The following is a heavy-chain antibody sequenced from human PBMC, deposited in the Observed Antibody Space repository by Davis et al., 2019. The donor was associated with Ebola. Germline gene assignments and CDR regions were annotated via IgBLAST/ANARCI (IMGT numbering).Heavy chain of an antibody. CDR2: FYYSGST. Sequence: SETLSLTCTVSGGSISSSSYHWGWIRQPPGKGLEWIGSFYYSGSTYYNPSLKSRVTITVDTSKTLLSLTLSSVTAADTAVYYCARDSDAFDIWGQGTMVTVSS. CDR1: GGSISSSSYH. CDR3: ARDSDAFDI. J-gene: IGHJ3*02. V-gene: IGHV4-39*02.